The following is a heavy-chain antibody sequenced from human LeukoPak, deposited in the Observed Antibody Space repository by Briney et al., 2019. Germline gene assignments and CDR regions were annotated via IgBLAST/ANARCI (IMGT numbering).Heavy chain of an antibody. Sequence: ASVKVSCKASGYTFTSYGISWVRQAPGQGLEWMGWISAYNGNTNYAQKLQGRVTMTTDTSTSTAYMELRILRSHDTAVYYCARDFDYYGSGSYYLIYYYYYYMDVWGKGTTVTVSS. CDR1: GYTFTSYG. CDR3: ARDFDYYGSGSYYLIYYYYYYMDV. J-gene: IGHJ6*03. V-gene: IGHV1-18*01. CDR2: ISAYNGNT. D-gene: IGHD3-10*01.